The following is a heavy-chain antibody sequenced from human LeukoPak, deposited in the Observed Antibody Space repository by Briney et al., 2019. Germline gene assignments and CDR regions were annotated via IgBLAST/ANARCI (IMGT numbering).Heavy chain of an antibody. Sequence: GGSLRLSCAASGFTLSGYTMSWVRQAPGKGLEWVSGISSSGGSTDYADSVKGRFTISRDNSKNTLYLQMNGLRAEDTAVYYCASRLLSAYYYGMDVWGQGTTVTVSS. D-gene: IGHD2-15*01. V-gene: IGHV3-23*01. CDR1: GFTLSGYT. CDR2: ISSSGGST. J-gene: IGHJ6*02. CDR3: ASRLLSAYYYGMDV.